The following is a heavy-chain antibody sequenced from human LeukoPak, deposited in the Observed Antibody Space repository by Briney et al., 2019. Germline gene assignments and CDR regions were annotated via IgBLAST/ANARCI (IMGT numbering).Heavy chain of an antibody. D-gene: IGHD4-17*01. CDR3: ARDNGPYYYGMDV. V-gene: IGHV4-61*01. Sequence: SETLSLTCIVSGGSISSSNSYWDWIRQPPGRGLEWIGYIYYSGSTNYNPSLKSRVTISVDTSKNQFSLKLSSVTAADTAVYYCARDNGPYYYGMDVWGQGTTVTVSS. J-gene: IGHJ6*02. CDR2: IYYSGST. CDR1: GGSISSSNSY.